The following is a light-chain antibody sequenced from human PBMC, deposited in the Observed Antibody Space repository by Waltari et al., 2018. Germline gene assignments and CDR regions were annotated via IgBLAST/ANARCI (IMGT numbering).Light chain of an antibody. CDR1: SGSVSTTHY. CDR3: VLYMGLGISV. CDR2: STY. V-gene: IGLV8-61*01. J-gene: IGLJ3*02. Sequence: QTVVTQEQSFSVSPGGTVTLTCGLSSGSVSTTHYPRWYQQTPGQAPRTLIYSTYTRSSGVPDRFSGSILGNKAALTITGAQADDECVYYCVLYMGLGISVFGGRTKLTVL.